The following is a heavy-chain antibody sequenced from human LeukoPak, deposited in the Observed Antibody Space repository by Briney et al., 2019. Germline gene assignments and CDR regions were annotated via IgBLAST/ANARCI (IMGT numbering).Heavy chain of an antibody. V-gene: IGHV3-7*01. CDR3: AELGITMIGGV. CDR1: RFTFSTYW. J-gene: IGHJ6*04. CDR2: IKQDGSEK. Sequence: GGSLRLSCVASRFTFSTYWMNWVRQAPGKGLEWVANIKQDGSEKHYVDSVKGRFTISRDNARRSLYLQMNSLRAEDTAVYYCAELGITMIGGVWGKGTTVTISS. D-gene: IGHD3-10*02.